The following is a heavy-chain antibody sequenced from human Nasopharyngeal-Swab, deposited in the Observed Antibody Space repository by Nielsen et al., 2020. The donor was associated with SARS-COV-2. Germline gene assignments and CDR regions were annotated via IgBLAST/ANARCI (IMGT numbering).Heavy chain of an antibody. CDR3: AKDKGAGNFDY. Sequence: GGSLRLSCAASGFTFDDYAMYWVRQAPGKGLEWVSGISGNSVSIGYSDSVKGRFIISRDNAKNSLYLQMNSLRVEDTALYYCAKDKGAGNFDYWGQGTLVTVSS. J-gene: IGHJ4*02. V-gene: IGHV3-9*01. CDR1: GFTFDDYA. CDR2: ISGNSVSI. D-gene: IGHD6-13*01.